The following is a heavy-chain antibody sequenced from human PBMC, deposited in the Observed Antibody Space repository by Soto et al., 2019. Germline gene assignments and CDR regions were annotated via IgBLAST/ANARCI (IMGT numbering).Heavy chain of an antibody. CDR3: AKTGPCSSETCYRHFDY. Sequence: PGESLKISCKGSGYSFTSYWIGWVRQMPGKGLEWMGIIYPGDSDTRYSPSFQGQVTISADKSINTAYLQWSSLKASDTAMYYCAKTGPCSSETCYRHFDYWGQGTLVTVSS. D-gene: IGHD2-15*01. V-gene: IGHV5-51*01. J-gene: IGHJ4*02. CDR2: IYPGDSDT. CDR1: GYSFTSYW.